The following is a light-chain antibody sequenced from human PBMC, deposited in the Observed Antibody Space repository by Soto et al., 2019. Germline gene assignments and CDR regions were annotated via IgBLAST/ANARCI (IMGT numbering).Light chain of an antibody. V-gene: IGKV3-20*01. CDR2: GAS. J-gene: IGKJ2*02. CDR3: QQYCSSPGT. Sequence: EIVLTQSPGTLSLSPGERATLSCRASQSVSSSYLAWYQQKPGQAPRLLIYGASSMATGIPDRFSGSGSGTDFTLTISRLEPEDFAVYSCQQYCSSPGTFGQGTKLEIK. CDR1: QSVSSSY.